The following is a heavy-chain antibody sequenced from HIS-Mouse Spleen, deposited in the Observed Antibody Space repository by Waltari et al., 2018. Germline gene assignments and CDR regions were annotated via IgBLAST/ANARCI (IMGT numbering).Heavy chain of an antibody. CDR1: GGSINSSSYP. V-gene: IGHV4-39*07. D-gene: IGHD6-13*01. J-gene: IGHJ2*01. CDR3: AREIPYSSSWYDWYFDL. Sequence: QLQLQESGPGLVKPSETLSLTCTVSGGSINSSSYPWGWIRPPPGKGLEWIGSIYYSGSTYYNPSLKSRVTISVDTSKNQFSLKLSSVTAADTAVYYCAREIPYSSSWYDWYFDLWGRGTLVTVSS. CDR2: IYYSGST.